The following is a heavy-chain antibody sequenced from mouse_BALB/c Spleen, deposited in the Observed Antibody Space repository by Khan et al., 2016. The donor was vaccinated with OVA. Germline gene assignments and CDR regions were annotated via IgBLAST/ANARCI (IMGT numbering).Heavy chain of an antibody. Sequence: QVRLQQSGAELVKPGASVRLSCKASGYTFTSYYLYWVKQRPGQGLEWIGDINPSNGGTNFNEKFKTKATLTVDKSASAAYMQRNSRTSEDSAVYYCTRSGYGSFAYWGQGTLVTVSA. CDR3: TRSGYGSFAY. CDR2: INPSNGGT. CDR1: GYTFTSYY. J-gene: IGHJ3*01. V-gene: IGHV1S81*02. D-gene: IGHD2-2*01.